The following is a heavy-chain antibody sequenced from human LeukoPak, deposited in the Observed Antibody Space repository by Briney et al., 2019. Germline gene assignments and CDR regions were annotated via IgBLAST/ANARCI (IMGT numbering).Heavy chain of an antibody. CDR3: ARHFIQYSSSSPFDY. D-gene: IGHD6-6*01. J-gene: IGHJ4*02. V-gene: IGHV5-51*01. CDR2: IYPGDSDT. Sequence: GESLKISCKGSGYSFTSYWIGWVRQMPGKGLEWMGIIYPGDSDTRYSPAFLGQVTISADKSISTAYLQWSSLKASDTAMYYCARHFIQYSSSSPFDYWGLGTLVTVSS. CDR1: GYSFTSYW.